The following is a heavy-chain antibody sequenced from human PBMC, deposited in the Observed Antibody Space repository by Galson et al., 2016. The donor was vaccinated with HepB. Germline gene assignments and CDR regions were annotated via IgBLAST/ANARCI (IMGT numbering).Heavy chain of an antibody. Sequence: SVKVSCKASGYTFSTYAMSWVRQAPGQGFEWMGWIGAYNGFTNYALKFRDRVTMTTDTSTSTAYMELRNLRSDDTAVYYCARRDRNGDFDYWGQGTLVTVSS. V-gene: IGHV1-18*01. CDR3: ARRDRNGDFDY. J-gene: IGHJ4*02. CDR2: IGAYNGFT. CDR1: GYTFSTYA. D-gene: IGHD5-24*01.